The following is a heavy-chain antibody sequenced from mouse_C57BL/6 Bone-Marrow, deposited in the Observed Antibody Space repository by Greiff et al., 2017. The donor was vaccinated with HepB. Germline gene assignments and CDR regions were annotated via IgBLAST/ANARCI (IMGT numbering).Heavy chain of an antibody. CDR1: GFNIKDYY. CDR2: IDPEDGET. D-gene: IGHD2-5*01. Sequence: EVILVESGAELVKPGASVKLSCTASGFNIKDYYMHWVKQRTEQGLEWIGRIDPEDGETKYAPKFQGKATITADTSSNTAYLQLSSLTSEDTAVYYCADSNSLYYYAMDYWGQGTSVTVSS. CDR3: ADSNSLYYYAMDY. J-gene: IGHJ4*01. V-gene: IGHV14-2*01.